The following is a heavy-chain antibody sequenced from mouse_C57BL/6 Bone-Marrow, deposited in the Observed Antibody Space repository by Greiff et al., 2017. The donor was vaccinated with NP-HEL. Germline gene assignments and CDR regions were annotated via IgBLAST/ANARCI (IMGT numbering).Heavy chain of an antibody. V-gene: IGHV1-69*01. CDR1: GYTFTSYW. CDR2: IDPSDSYT. D-gene: IGHD2-3*01. J-gene: IGHJ1*03. CDR3: ARRGWLLPWYFDV. Sequence: QVQLQQSGPELVKPGASVKISCKASGYTFTSYWMHWVKQRPGQGLEWIREIDPSDSYTNYNQKFKGKSTLTVDKSSSTAYMQLSSLTSEDSAVYYCARRGWLLPWYFDVWGTGTTVTVSS.